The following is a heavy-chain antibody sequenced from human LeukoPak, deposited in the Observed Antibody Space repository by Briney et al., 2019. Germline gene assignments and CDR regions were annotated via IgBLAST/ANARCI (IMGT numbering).Heavy chain of an antibody. D-gene: IGHD3-3*01. CDR1: GGSISSSSYY. V-gene: IGHV4-39*01. CDR2: IYYSGST. CDR3: PITIFGVVSSQADDY. J-gene: IGHJ4*02. Sequence: SETLSLTCTVSGGSISSSSYYWGWIRQPPGQGLEWIGSIYYSGSTYYNPSLRSRVTISVATSKNQSSLQLSSATAADTAVYYCPITIFGVVSSQADDYWGQGTLVTVSS.